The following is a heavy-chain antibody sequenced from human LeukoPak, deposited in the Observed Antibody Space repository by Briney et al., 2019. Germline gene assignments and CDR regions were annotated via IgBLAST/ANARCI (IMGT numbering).Heavy chain of an antibody. CDR3: GREQYSGSWGGGIKGGYYMDV. V-gene: IGHV3-23*01. CDR1: GFTFSSHG. J-gene: IGHJ6*03. CDR2: ISPNGVIT. D-gene: IGHD6-13*01. Sequence: GGSLRLSCAASGFTFSSHGMNWVRQAPGKGLEWVSGISPNGVITYYADSVKGRFTISRDNSKGTVYLQMNSLRPEDTAVYYCGREQYSGSWGGGIKGGYYMDVWGKGTTVTISS.